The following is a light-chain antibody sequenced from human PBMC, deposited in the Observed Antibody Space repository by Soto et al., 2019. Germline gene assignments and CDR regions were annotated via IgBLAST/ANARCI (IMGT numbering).Light chain of an antibody. CDR3: TSYADSSSLV. CDR1: SSDVGGHNS. V-gene: IGLV2-8*01. J-gene: IGLJ3*02. CDR2: EVN. Sequence: QSALTQPPSASGSPGQSVTISCTGTSSDVGGHNSVSWYQQHPGKAPKLMIYEVNKRPSGVPDRFSGSKSGNTASLTVSGLQAEDEADYYCTSYADSSSLVFGGGTKLTVL.